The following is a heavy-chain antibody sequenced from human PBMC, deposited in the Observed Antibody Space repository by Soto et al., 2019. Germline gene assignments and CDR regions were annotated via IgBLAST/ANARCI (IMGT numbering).Heavy chain of an antibody. CDR2: IYYSGST. CDR3: ASGPALLWFGELSGPPSGMDV. Sequence: PSETLSLTCTVSGGSISSGGYYWGWIRQHPGKGLEWIGYIYYSGSTYYNPSLKSRVTISVDTSKNQFSLKLSSVTAADTAVYYCASGPALLWFGELSGPPSGMDVWGQGTTVTV. CDR1: GGSISSGGYY. D-gene: IGHD3-10*01. V-gene: IGHV4-31*03. J-gene: IGHJ6*02.